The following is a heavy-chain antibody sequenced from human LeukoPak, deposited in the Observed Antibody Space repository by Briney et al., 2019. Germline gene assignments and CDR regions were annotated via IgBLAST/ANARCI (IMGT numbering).Heavy chain of an antibody. V-gene: IGHV3-53*01. Sequence: PGGSLRLSCAASGFAVTTNYMTWVRQAPGKGPEWVSGIHGDGRTYYADSVKGRFTISRDRSKNTLYLQMNSLRAEVTAVYYCATTGGYWTGIYDRWGQGTLVTVSS. J-gene: IGHJ5*02. CDR1: GFAVTTNY. CDR3: ATTGGYWTGIYDR. CDR2: IHGDGRT. D-gene: IGHD1-1*01.